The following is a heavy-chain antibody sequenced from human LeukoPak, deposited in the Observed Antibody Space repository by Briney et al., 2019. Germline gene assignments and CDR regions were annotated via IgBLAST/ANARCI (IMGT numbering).Heavy chain of an antibody. J-gene: IGHJ3*02. D-gene: IGHD2-15*01. V-gene: IGHV1-69*04. Sequence: ASVKVSCKASGGTFSSYAISWVRQAPGQGLEWMGRIIPIFGIANYAQKFQGRVTMTTDTSTSTAYMELRSLRSDDTAVYYCARAGIVVVVAATTDAFDIWGQGTMVTVSS. CDR3: ARAGIVVVVAATTDAFDI. CDR1: GGTFSSYA. CDR2: IIPIFGIA.